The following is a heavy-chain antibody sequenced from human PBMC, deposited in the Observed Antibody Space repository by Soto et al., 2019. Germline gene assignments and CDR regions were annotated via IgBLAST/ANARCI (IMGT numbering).Heavy chain of an antibody. V-gene: IGHV4-34*01. CDR1: GGSFSGYY. D-gene: IGHD3-10*01. Sequence: SETLSLTCAVYGGSFSGYYWSWIRQPPGKGLEWIGEINHSGSTNYNPSLKSRVTISVDTSKNQFSLKLSSVTAADTAVYYCARAAGGYYYYYGMDVWGQGTTVTVSS. CDR2: INHSGST. CDR3: ARAAGGYYYYYGMDV. J-gene: IGHJ6*02.